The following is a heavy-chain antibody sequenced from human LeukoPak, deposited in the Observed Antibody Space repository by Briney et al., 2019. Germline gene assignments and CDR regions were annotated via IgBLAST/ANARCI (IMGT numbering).Heavy chain of an antibody. V-gene: IGHV1-2*02. CDR3: VRGLSGYYDSSGYYYSTYHFDY. J-gene: IGHJ4*02. CDR1: GYTFTGYY. CDR2: INPNSGGT. D-gene: IGHD3-22*01. Sequence: GASVKVSCKASGYTFTGYYMHWVRQAPGQGLEWMGWINPNSGGTNYAQKFQGRVTMTRDTSISTAYMELSRLRSDDTAVYYCVRGLSGYYDSSGYYYSTYHFDYWGQGTLVTVSS.